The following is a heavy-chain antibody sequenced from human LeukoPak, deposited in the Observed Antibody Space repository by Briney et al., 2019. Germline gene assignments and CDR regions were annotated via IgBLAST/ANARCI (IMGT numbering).Heavy chain of an antibody. J-gene: IGHJ4*02. CDR1: GFMFSSYG. CDR2: TWYDGSSK. Sequence: GGSLRLSCAAPGFMFSSYGMQWVRQAPGKGLEWVEVTWYDGSSKYYADSVKGRFTISRDNSKNTLYLQMNSLRAEDTAVYYCAKDVYYDSSLLDYWGQGTLVTVSS. V-gene: IGHV3-30*02. D-gene: IGHD3-22*01. CDR3: AKDVYYDSSLLDY.